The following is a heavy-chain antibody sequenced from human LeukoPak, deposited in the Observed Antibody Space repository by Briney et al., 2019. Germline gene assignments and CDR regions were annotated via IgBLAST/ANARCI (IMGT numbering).Heavy chain of an antibody. CDR2: ISDIGSI. V-gene: IGHV4-59*08. CDR3: AGHHPRNTVDF. Sequence: SETLSLTCTVSGGSISSYYWSWIRQPPGKGLERIAYISDIGSINYNPSLKSRVTISLDTSKNQFSLKLSSVTAAGTAVYYCAGHHPRNTVDFWGQGTLVTVSS. J-gene: IGHJ4*02. CDR1: GGSISSYY. D-gene: IGHD2/OR15-2a*01.